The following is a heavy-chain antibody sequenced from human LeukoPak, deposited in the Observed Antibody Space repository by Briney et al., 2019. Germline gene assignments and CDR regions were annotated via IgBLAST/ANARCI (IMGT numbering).Heavy chain of an antibody. CDR2: ITSSSGTI. CDR3: AKVGWGVFDY. D-gene: IGHD3-16*01. J-gene: IGHJ4*02. CDR1: GFTFSSYS. Sequence: GGSLRLSCAASGFTFSSYSMNWVRQAPGKGLEWISYITSSSGTIYYADSVKGRFTISRDNAKSSLYLQMNSLRAEDTAVYYCAKVGWGVFDYWGQGTLVTVSS. V-gene: IGHV3-48*04.